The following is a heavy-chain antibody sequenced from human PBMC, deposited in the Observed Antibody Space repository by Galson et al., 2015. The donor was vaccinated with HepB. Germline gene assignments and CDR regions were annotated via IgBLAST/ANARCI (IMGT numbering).Heavy chain of an antibody. CDR3: ARSGITMIVVVITSYYYYGMDV. CDR1: GGTFSSYA. J-gene: IGHJ6*02. Sequence: SCKASGGTFSSYAISWVRQAPGQGLEWMGGIIPIFGTANYAQKFQGRVTITADESTSTAYMELSSLRSEDTAVYYCARSGITMIVVVITSYYYYGMDVRGQGTTVTVSS. CDR2: IIPIFGTA. D-gene: IGHD3-22*01. V-gene: IGHV1-69*01.